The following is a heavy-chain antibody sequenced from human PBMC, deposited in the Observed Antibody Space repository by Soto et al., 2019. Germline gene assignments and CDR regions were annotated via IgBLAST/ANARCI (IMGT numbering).Heavy chain of an antibody. D-gene: IGHD5-18*01. CDR2: ISGGGGGT. CDR3: AKGLGIASYGYF. V-gene: IGHV3-23*01. Sequence: PGGSLRLSCAASGFSFSNYSMNWVRQAPGKGLKWVSGISGGGGGTYYADSVKGRFIISRDNSKNTVYLQMNSLRAEDTAGHYCAKGLGIASYGYFWGERNPGTVSS. J-gene: IGHJ4*02. CDR1: GFSFSNYS.